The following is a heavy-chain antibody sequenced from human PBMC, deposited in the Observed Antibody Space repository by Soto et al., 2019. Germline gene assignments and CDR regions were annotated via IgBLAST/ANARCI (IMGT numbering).Heavy chain of an antibody. V-gene: IGHV3-21*01. D-gene: IGHD2-2*01. CDR3: VRESYPAKAFDI. CDR1: GFTFSNYN. Sequence: EVQLVESGGGLVKPGESLRLSCAASGFTFSNYNISWVRQAPGKGLEWVSSIRSRSIDMYYADSVKGRFTISRDDAKNSLSLQMNGLRAEDTAVYFCVRESYPAKAFDIWGQGTMVTVSS. CDR2: IRSRSIDM. J-gene: IGHJ3*02.